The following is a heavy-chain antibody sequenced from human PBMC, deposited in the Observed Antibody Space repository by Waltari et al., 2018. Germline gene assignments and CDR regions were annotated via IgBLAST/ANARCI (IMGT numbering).Heavy chain of an antibody. J-gene: IGHJ3*02. CDR2: VEPRNGNT. CDR3: VSGSAHDRDGAFDI. V-gene: IGHV1-8*01. Sequence: RLLQSGAEVKKSGASVKVSCQASGYTFTSLHVNWVRQAAGKGLEWMGWVEPRNGNTCYADKFQGIVTMTSYTSMSTAYMELRGLRCDDTAGYYCVSGSAHDRDGAFDIWSQGTVVTVSS. CDR1: GYTFTSLH.